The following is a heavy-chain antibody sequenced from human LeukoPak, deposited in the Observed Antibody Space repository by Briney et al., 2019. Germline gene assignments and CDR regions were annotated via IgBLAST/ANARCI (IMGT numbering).Heavy chain of an antibody. CDR2: IYYSGST. V-gene: IGHV4-30-4*01. CDR3: ARGLGYFDL. Sequence: SETLSLTCTVSGGPISSGDYYWSWIRQPPGKGLEWIGYIYYSGSTYCNPTLKSRVTISVDTSKNQFSLKLSSVTAADTAVYYCARGLGYFDLWGRGTLVTVSS. CDR1: GGPISSGDYY. J-gene: IGHJ2*01.